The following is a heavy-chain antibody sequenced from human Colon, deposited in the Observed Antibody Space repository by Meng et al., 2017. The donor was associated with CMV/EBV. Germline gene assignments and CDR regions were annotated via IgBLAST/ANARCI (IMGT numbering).Heavy chain of an antibody. D-gene: IGHD3-16*01. J-gene: IGHJ3*02. V-gene: IGHV1-2*02. CDR2: ISPNSGDT. CDR1: GYTFTDYY. CDR3: ARETGHYGAFDI. Sequence: ASVKVSCKASGYTFTDYYVHWVRQAPGQGLEWMGWISPNSGDTNYAQKFHGRVTMTRDTSTITASMELTSLRSDDAAVYYCARETGHYGAFDIWGQGTIVTVSS.